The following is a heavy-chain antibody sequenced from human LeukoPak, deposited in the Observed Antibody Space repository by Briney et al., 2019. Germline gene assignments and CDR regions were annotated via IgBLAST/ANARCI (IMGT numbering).Heavy chain of an antibody. CDR3: GRSGGDY. J-gene: IGHJ4*02. CDR1: GFTFSSYA. D-gene: IGHD6-19*01. CDR2: ISSNGGST. Sequence: GGSLRLSCAASGFTFSSYAMHWVRQAPGKGLEYVSAISSNGGSTYYANSVKGRFTISRDNSKNSLYLQMNSLRAEDTAVYYCGRSGGDYWGQGTLVTVSS. V-gene: IGHV3-64*01.